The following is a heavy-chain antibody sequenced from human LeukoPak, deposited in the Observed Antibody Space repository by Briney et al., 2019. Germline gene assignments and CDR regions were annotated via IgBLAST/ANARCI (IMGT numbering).Heavy chain of an antibody. D-gene: IGHD3-3*01. V-gene: IGHV4-34*01. CDR2: INHSGST. J-gene: IGHJ4*02. CDR3: ARGSDYFDY. CDR1: GGSFSGYY. Sequence: SETLSLTCAVYGGSFSGYYWSWIRQPPGKGLEWIGEINHSGSTNYNPSLKSRVPISVDTSKNQFSLKLSSVTAADTAVYYCARGSDYFDYWGQGTLVTVSS.